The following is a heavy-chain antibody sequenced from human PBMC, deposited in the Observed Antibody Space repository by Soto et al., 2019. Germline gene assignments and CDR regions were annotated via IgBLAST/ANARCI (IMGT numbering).Heavy chain of an antibody. CDR3: AKASSGADYYYMDV. V-gene: IGHV3-43*01. CDR2: ISWDGGST. J-gene: IGHJ6*03. Sequence: GGSLRLSCAASGFTFDDYTMHWVRQAPGKGLEWVSLISWDGGSTYYADSVKGRFTISRDNSKNSLYLQMNSLRTEDTALYYCAKASSGADYYYMDVWGKGTTVTVSS. D-gene: IGHD3-16*01. CDR1: GFTFDDYT.